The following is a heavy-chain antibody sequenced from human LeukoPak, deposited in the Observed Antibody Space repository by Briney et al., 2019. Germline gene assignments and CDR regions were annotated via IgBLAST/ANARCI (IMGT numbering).Heavy chain of an antibody. J-gene: IGHJ4*02. Sequence: GGALRLSCAASGWAFSSYWRSWVRQAPGRGREWVAARKGDGSEIYYVDSVKGRFAISRDNTKNSLYLQMNNLRAEATAVFYCARAVYWGQGTLVTVYS. CDR3: ARAVY. CDR2: RKGDGSEI. V-gene: IGHV3-7*04. CDR1: GWAFSSYW.